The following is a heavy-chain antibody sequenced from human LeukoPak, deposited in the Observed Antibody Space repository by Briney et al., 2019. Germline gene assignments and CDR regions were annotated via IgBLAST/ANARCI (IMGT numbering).Heavy chain of an antibody. J-gene: IGHJ4*02. CDR1: GGSISSSSYY. D-gene: IGHD6-19*01. Sequence: SETLSLTCTVSGGSISSSSYYWGWIRQPPGKGLEWIGSIYYSGSTYYNPSLKSRVTISVDTSKNQFSLKLSSVTAADTAVYYCTRNSGWYGISWGQGTLVTVSS. CDR3: TRNSGWYGIS. CDR2: IYYSGST. V-gene: IGHV4-39*07.